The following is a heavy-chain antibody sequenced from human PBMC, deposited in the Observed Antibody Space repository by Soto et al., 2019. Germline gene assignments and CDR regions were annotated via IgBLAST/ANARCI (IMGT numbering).Heavy chain of an antibody. J-gene: IGHJ4*02. V-gene: IGHV3-23*01. D-gene: IGHD6-19*01. CDR1: GFTFSSYA. CDR3: AKARGIAVAGRYVY. CDR2: ISGSGGST. Sequence: PGGSLRLSCAASGFTFSSYAMSWVRQAPGKGLEWVSAISGSGGSTYYADSVKGRFTLSRDNSKNTLYLQMNSLRAEDTAVYYCAKARGIAVAGRYVYWGQGTLVTVSS.